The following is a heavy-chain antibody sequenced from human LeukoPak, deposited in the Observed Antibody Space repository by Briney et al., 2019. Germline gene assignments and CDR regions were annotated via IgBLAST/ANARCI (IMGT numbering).Heavy chain of an antibody. V-gene: IGHV3-30*18. CDR2: ISYDESDK. D-gene: IGHD2-15*01. CDR1: GFTFSNYG. CDR3: AKGVVAATNAAYYGMDV. J-gene: IGHJ6*02. Sequence: GGSLRLSCAASGFTFSNYGMHWVRQAPGKGLEWVAVISYDESDKYYADSVKGRFTISRDNSKNTLYLQMNSLRPEDTAVYYSAKGVVAATNAAYYGMDVWGQGTTVTVSS.